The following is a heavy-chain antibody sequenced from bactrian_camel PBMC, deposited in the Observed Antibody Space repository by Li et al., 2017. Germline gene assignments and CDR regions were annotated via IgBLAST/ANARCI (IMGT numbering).Heavy chain of an antibody. CDR1: GYTYDRNC. V-gene: IGHV3S1*01. J-gene: IGHJ4*01. Sequence: HVQLVESGGGSVQAGGSLRLSCAALGYTYDRNCMAWFRQAPGKEREGVARIATGSGNTYYADSVKGRFTISQDNAKNTLDLQMSGLKPEDTAMYYCAAGLRMRGQCLGGMADAFVYRGQGTQVTVS. CDR3: AAGLRMRGQCLGGMADAFVY. CDR2: IATGSGNT. D-gene: IGHD1*01.